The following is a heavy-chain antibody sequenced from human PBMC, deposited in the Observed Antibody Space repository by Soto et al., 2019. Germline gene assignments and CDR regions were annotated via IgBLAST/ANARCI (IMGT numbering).Heavy chain of an antibody. J-gene: IGHJ6*01. D-gene: IGHD2-2*01. CDR2: IIPISGTA. Sequence: QVQLVQSGAEVKKPGSSVKVSCKASGGTFSSYAISWVRQAPGQGLEWMGGIIPISGTANYAQKFQGRVTITADESTSLGYMELSILRSEDTAVYYCERSQCSSTSLESYSNYYYGVVVCGQGTTVTVSS. CDR1: GGTFSSYA. CDR3: ERSQCSSTSLESYSNYYYGVVV. V-gene: IGHV1-69*01.